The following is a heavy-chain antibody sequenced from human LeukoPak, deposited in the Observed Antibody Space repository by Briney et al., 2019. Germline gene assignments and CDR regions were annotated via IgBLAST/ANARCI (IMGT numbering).Heavy chain of an antibody. D-gene: IGHD2-21*01. CDR2: VYLGGST. CDR3: ARDHCDDAACYPFDR. V-gene: IGHV4-4*07. CDR1: GASFNYYY. J-gene: IGHJ4*02. Sequence: SETLSLPCNVSGASFNYYYWSWIRQPAGKGLEWIGRVYLGGSTNYNPSLKSRVMMSLDTATKQFALRLISLTAADTAIYYCARDHCDDAACYPFDRWGQGTLVTVSS.